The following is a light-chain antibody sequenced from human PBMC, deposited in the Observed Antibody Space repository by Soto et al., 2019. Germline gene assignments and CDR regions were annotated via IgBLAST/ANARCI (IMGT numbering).Light chain of an antibody. CDR1: QSVSSSN. Sequence: EIVLTQSPGTLSLSPGERATLSCRASQSVSSSNLAWYQQKPGQAPRLLIHDASNRATGISARFSGSGSGTDFTLTIGSLEPEESALYYCQQRASWPYTSGQGTKVDIK. V-gene: IGKV3D-20*02. J-gene: IGKJ2*01. CDR3: QQRASWPYT. CDR2: DAS.